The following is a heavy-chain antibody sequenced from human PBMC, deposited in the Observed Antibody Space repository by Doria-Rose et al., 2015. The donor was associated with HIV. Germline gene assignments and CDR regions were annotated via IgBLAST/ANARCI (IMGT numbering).Heavy chain of an antibody. J-gene: IGHJ4*02. CDR3: ARIKSSRWYHKYYFDF. D-gene: IGHD6-13*01. Sequence: QITLKESGPVLVKPTETLTLTCTVSGVSLSSPGMGVSWIRQPPGKALEWLANFFSDDERYYKTPLKSRLTISRDTSRSQVVLTMTDMDPVDTATYYCARIKSSRWYHKYYFDFWGQGTLVIVSA. CDR2: FFSDDER. V-gene: IGHV2-26*01. CDR1: GVSLSSPGMG.